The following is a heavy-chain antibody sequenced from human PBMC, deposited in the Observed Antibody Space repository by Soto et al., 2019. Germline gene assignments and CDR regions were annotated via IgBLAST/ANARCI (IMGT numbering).Heavy chain of an antibody. CDR3: EDFDY. J-gene: IGHJ4*02. CDR2: IWYDGSNK. Sequence: GGSLRLSCAASGFTFSSYGMHWVRQAPGKGLEWVAVIWYDGSNKYYADSVKGRFTISRDNSKNMLFLQMNSLRAEDTAIYYYEDFDYWGQGTLVTVSS. CDR1: GFTFSSYG. V-gene: IGHV3-33*01.